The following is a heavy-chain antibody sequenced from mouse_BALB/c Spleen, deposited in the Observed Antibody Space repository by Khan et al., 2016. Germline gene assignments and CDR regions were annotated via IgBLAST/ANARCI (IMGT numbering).Heavy chain of an antibody. D-gene: IGHD3-2*01. CDR2: IYPGNTDV. CDR3: TGVDTTGYAWFAY. CDR1: GYTFSNYW. J-gene: IGHJ3*01. Sequence: VQLQQPGTVLARPGASVKMSCKASGYTFSNYWMHWMKQRPGQGLEWIGVIYPGNTDVTYNQKFKGKAELTAVASTNTAYMELSSLTNEDSAVYYCTGVDTTGYAWFAYWGQGTLVTVSA. V-gene: IGHV1-5*01.